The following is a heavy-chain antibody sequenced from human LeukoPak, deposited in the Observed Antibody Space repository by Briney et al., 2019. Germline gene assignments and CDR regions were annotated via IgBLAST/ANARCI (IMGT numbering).Heavy chain of an antibody. CDR2: INSDGSST. CDR3: VTERGDSSGYYYLDY. J-gene: IGHJ4*02. D-gene: IGHD3-22*01. Sequence: GGSLRLSCAAPGFTFSSYWMHWVRQAPGKGLVWVSRINSDGSSTSYADSVKGRFTISRDNAKNTLYLQMNSLRAEDTAVYYCVTERGDSSGYYYLDYWGQGTLVTVSS. V-gene: IGHV3-74*01. CDR1: GFTFSSYW.